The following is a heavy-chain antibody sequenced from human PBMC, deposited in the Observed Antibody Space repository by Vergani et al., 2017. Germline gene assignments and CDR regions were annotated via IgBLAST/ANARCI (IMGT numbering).Heavy chain of an antibody. D-gene: IGHD3-9*01. CDR1: GGSVSSGSYY. Sequence: QVQLQESGPGLVKPSETLSLTCTVSGGSVSSGSYYWSWIRQPPGKGLEWIGYIYYSGSTNYNPSLKSRVTLSVDPSKNQFSLKLSSVTAADTAVYYCARDKESRYYDILTGYKQDPQPFDYWGQGTLVIVSS. J-gene: IGHJ4*02. V-gene: IGHV4-61*01. CDR2: IYYSGST. CDR3: ARDKESRYYDILTGYKQDPQPFDY.